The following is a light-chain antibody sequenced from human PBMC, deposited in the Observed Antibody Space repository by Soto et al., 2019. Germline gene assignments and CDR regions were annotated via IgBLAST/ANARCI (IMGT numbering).Light chain of an antibody. CDR2: EVN. V-gene: IGLV2-8*01. J-gene: IGLJ1*01. CDR3: SSHGGSNSPDV. Sequence: QSALTQPPSASGSPGQSVTISCTGTSSDVGSYNYVSWYQQHPDKAPKLMIYEVNKRPSGVPDRFSGSKSGNTASLTVSGLQAEDEAEYFCSSHGGSNSPDVFGTGTKLTVL. CDR1: SSDVGSYNY.